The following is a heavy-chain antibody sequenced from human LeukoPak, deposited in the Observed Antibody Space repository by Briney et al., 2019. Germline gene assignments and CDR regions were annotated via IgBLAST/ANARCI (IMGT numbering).Heavy chain of an antibody. Sequence: GGSLRLSCAASGFTFSSYSMNWVPQAPGKGLEWVSSISSSSSYIYYADSVKGRFTISRDNAKNSLYLQMNSLRAEDTAVYYCARDGYCSGGSCYGTAEYFQHWGQGTLVTVSS. CDR3: ARDGYCSGGSCYGTAEYFQH. CDR2: ISSSSSYI. D-gene: IGHD2-15*01. J-gene: IGHJ1*01. V-gene: IGHV3-21*01. CDR1: GFTFSSYS.